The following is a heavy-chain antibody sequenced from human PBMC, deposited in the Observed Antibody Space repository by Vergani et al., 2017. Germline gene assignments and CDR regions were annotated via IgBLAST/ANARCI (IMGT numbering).Heavy chain of an antibody. J-gene: IGHJ6*02. CDR2: INHSGST. Sequence: QVQIQQWGAGLLKPSETLSLTCAVYGGSFSGYYWSWIRQPPGKGLEWIGEINHSGSTNYNPSLKSRVTISVDTSKNQFSLKLSSVTAADTAVYYCARRPYYYDSSGYSKYYYYGMDVWGQGTTVTVSS. D-gene: IGHD3-22*01. CDR1: GGSFSGYY. V-gene: IGHV4-34*01. CDR3: ARRPYYYDSSGYSKYYYYGMDV.